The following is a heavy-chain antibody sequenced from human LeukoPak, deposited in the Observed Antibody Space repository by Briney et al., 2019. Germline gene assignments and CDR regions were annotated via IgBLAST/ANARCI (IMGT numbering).Heavy chain of an antibody. V-gene: IGHV3-21*04. J-gene: IGHJ4*02. CDR2: ISSSSSYI. CDR3: ASKYQLPQGIDY. D-gene: IGHD2-2*01. CDR1: GFTFSSYT. Sequence: GGSLRLSCAASGFTFSSYTMNWVRQAPGKGLEWVSYISSSSSYIYYADSVKGRFTISRDNAEDSLYLQMNSLRAEDTAVYYCASKYQLPQGIDYWGQGTLVTVSS.